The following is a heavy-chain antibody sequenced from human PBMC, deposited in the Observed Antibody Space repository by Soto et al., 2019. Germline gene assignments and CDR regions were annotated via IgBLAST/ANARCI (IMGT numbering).Heavy chain of an antibody. D-gene: IGHD2-15*01. V-gene: IGHV1-46*01. CDR1: GYTFASYY. CDR2: INPSGGST. J-gene: IGHJ4*02. Sequence: ASVKVSCKASGYTFASYYRQWVRQAPGQGLEWMGIINPSGGSTSYAQKFQGRVTMTRDTSTSTVYMELSSLRSEDTAVYYCARETTGDIVVVVAAKGRERELDYWGQGTLLTVSS. CDR3: ARETTGDIVVVVAAKGRERELDY.